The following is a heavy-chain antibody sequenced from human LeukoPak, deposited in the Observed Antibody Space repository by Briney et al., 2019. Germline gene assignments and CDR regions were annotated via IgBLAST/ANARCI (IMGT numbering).Heavy chain of an antibody. J-gene: IGHJ3*02. CDR3: STTYSSSWYLTAGAFDI. CDR1: GFAFNTYA. D-gene: IGHD6-13*01. V-gene: IGHV3-30-3*01. CDR2: ISYDGNTI. Sequence: PARSLRLSCAASGFAFNTYAMHWFRQAPGKALEWVTVISYDGNTIHYADSVKGRFTISRDNSKNTLYLQMNSLRAEDTAVYYCSTTYSSSWYLTAGAFDIWGQGTMVTVSS.